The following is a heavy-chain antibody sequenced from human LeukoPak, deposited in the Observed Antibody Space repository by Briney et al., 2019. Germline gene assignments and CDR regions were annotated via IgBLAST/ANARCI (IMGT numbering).Heavy chain of an antibody. CDR2: ISGSGGST. J-gene: IGHJ3*02. CDR3: AKESVDFWSGYSGGAFDI. V-gene: IGHV3-23*01. CDR1: GFTFSSYW. D-gene: IGHD3-3*01. Sequence: GGSLRLSCAASGFTFSSYWMHWVRQAPGKGLEWVSGISGSGGSTYYADSVKGRFTISRDNSKNRLYLQMNSLRAEDTAVYYCAKESVDFWSGYSGGAFDIWGQGTMVTVSS.